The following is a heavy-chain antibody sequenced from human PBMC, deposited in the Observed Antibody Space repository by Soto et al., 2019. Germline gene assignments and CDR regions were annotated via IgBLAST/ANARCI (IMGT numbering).Heavy chain of an antibody. Sequence: EVHLVESGGGLVQPGGSLRLSCAASGLTISNNYMNWVRLAPGKGLEWVSIINSGDTTHYADSVRGIFTISRDNSMSTIYLQMNSLRADDTGMYYCATGSGYIIESWGPGTLVTISS. V-gene: IGHV3-66*01. D-gene: IGHD6-25*01. J-gene: IGHJ4*02. CDR3: ATGSGYIIES. CDR1: GLTISNNY. CDR2: INSGDTT.